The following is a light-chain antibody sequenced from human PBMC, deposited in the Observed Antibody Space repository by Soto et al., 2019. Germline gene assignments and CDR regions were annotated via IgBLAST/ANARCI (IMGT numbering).Light chain of an antibody. CDR3: QPSNSWPPT. CDR1: ESVHRN. J-gene: IGKJ3*01. Sequence: EMVMTQSPATLSVSPGERVTLSCRASESVHRNLAWYQQKPGQSPSLLIYYASTRATGVPDRFTGSGSGTEFTLTISSLQSGDSGVYDCQPSNSWPPTFGPGTKVEIK. V-gene: IGKV3-15*01. CDR2: YAS.